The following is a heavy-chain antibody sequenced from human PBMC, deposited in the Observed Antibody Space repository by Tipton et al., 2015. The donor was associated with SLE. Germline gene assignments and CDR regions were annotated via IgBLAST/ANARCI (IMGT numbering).Heavy chain of an antibody. CDR2: IYYSGST. J-gene: IGHJ6*03. Sequence: LRLSCTVSGGSISGYFWSWIRQPPGKGLEWIGYIYYSGSTNYNPSLKSRVTISVDTSKNQFSLKLSSVTAADTAVYYCARGPRGYYYYMDVWGNGTTVTVSS. CDR1: GGSISGYF. CDR3: ARGPRGYYYYMDV. V-gene: IGHV4-59*01.